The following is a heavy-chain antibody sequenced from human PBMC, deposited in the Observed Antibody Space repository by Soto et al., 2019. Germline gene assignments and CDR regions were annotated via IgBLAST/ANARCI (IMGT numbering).Heavy chain of an antibody. J-gene: IGHJ4*02. CDR1: GCAMNNYY. D-gene: IGHD3-10*01. Sequence: PSGTLSLTCGASGCAMNNYYWSWIRQAPGQGQEWIGDIGFRGTTTYNPTLGRQDPISIDRPQKHFSRRVASVAASDRAVYRCKRRAAYYNRGGYWIEKGAFDHWGQGTLVTVSS. CDR3: KRRAAYYNRGGYWIEKGAFDH. CDR2: IGFRGTT. V-gene: IGHV4-59*01.